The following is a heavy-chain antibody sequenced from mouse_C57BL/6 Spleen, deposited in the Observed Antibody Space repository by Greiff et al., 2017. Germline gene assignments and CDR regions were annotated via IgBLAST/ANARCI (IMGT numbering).Heavy chain of an antibody. V-gene: IGHV5-9-1*02. CDR2: ISSGGDYI. J-gene: IGHJ4*01. CDR3: TRENYYAMDY. Sequence: EVKLLESGEGLVKPGGSLKLSCAASGFTFSSYAMSWVRQTPEKGLEWVAYISSGGDYIYYADNVKGRFTISKDNTRNTLYLQMSRLKSEDTAMYYCTRENYYAMDYWGQGPSVTVSS. CDR1: GFTFSSYA.